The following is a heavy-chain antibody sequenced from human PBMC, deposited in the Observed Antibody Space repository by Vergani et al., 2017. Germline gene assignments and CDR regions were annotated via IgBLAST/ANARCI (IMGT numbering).Heavy chain of an antibody. CDR2: IKQDGSEK. CDR3: ARFVVTSPPSEWLLYYDYFDY. V-gene: IGHV3-7*01. J-gene: IGHJ4*02. Sequence: EVQLVESGGGLVQPGGSLRLSCAASGFTFSSYWMSWVRQAPGKGLEWVANIKQDGSEKYYVDSVKGRFTISRDNAKNSLYLQMNSLRAEDTAVYYCARFVVTSPPSEWLLYYDYFDYWGQGTLVTVSS. CDR1: GFTFSSYW. D-gene: IGHD3-3*01.